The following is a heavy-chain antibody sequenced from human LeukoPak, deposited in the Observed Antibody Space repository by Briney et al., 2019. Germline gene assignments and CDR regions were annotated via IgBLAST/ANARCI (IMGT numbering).Heavy chain of an antibody. D-gene: IGHD2-2*01. CDR2: INHSGST. J-gene: IGHJ6*02. CDR3: ARDHRAIGMDV. CDR1: GGSFSGYY. V-gene: IGHV4-34*01. Sequence: PSETLSLTCAVYGGSFSGYYWSWIRQPPGKGLEWIGEINHSGSTNYNPSLKSRVTISVDTSKNQFSLKLSSVTAADTAVYYCARDHRAIGMDVWGQGTTVTVSS.